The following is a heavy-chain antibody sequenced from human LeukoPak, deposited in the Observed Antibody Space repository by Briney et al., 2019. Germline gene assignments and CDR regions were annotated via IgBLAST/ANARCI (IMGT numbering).Heavy chain of an antibody. D-gene: IGHD3-22*01. Sequence: GGSLRLSCAASGFTFSSYAMSWVRHAPAKGLEWVSGISDSVSTTYYADPVKGRFTISRDNSKNTLYLQMNSLRAEDTAVYYCAKGHFKDSSGYYPYYFDYWGQGTLVTVSS. CDR2: ISDSVSTT. J-gene: IGHJ4*02. V-gene: IGHV3-23*01. CDR1: GFTFSSYA. CDR3: AKGHFKDSSGYYPYYFDY.